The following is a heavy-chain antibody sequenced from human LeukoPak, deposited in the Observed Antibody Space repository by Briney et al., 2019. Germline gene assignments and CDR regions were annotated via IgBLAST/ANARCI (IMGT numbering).Heavy chain of an antibody. D-gene: IGHD6-19*01. CDR3: AKDPRAVAFDY. CDR2: INSDGSST. V-gene: IGHV3-74*01. CDR1: GFTFSSYW. Sequence: GGSLRLSCAASGFTFSSYWMHWVRQAPGKGLVWVSRINSDGSSTSYADSVKGRFTISRDNAKNTLYLQMSSLRAEDTAVYYCAKDPRAVAFDYWGQGTLVTVSS. J-gene: IGHJ4*02.